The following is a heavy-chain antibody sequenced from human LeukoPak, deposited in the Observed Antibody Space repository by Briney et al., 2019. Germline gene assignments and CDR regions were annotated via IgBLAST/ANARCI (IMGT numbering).Heavy chain of an antibody. J-gene: IGHJ2*01. Sequence: PGGSLRLSXAASGFTFSSYEMNWVRQGPARGLEWLSYISSSGGTMYYADSVKGRFTISRDNAKNSLYLQMSSLRVEDTAVYYCARAGRVAASGWGRHFDLWGRGTLVTVSS. CDR3: ARAGRVAASGWGRHFDL. CDR1: GFTFSSYE. CDR2: ISSSGGTM. D-gene: IGHD3-10*01. V-gene: IGHV3-48*03.